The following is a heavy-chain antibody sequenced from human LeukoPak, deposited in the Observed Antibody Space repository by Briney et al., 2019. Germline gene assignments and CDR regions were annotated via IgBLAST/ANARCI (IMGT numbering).Heavy chain of an antibody. J-gene: IGHJ4*02. V-gene: IGHV3-9*01. Sequence: GGPLRLSCAASGFTFDDYGMHWVRQAPGKGLEWVSAISWNSDTIGYADSVKGRFTISRDNAKNPLYLQVNSLRAEDTALYYCTAHNSGLDYWGQGTLVTVSS. CDR1: GFTFDDYG. CDR3: TAHNSGLDY. CDR2: ISWNSDTI. D-gene: IGHD6-19*01.